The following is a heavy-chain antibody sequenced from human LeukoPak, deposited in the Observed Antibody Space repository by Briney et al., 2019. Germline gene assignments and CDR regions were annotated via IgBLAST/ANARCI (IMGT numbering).Heavy chain of an antibody. Sequence: SGTLSLTCGVSGGSITSTNYWSWVRQHPGQGLEWIGEISLSGYTGFNPSLKSRVTISVDTSKNQFSLKLSSVTAADTAVYYCARHGGYYYFDYWGQGTLVTVSS. J-gene: IGHJ4*02. V-gene: IGHV4-4*02. D-gene: IGHD3-22*01. CDR3: ARHGGYYYFDY. CDR2: ISLSGYT. CDR1: GGSITSTNY.